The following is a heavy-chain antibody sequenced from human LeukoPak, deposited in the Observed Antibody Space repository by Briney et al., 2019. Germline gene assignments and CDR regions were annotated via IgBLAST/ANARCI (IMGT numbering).Heavy chain of an antibody. CDR2: INPKNGGA. J-gene: IGHJ5*02. CDR1: GYTFIGYY. CDR3: ARASFWESPINWFDP. V-gene: IGHV1-2*07. Sequence: GGSLRLSCAASGYTFIGYYMHWVRQAPGQGLEWMGWINPKNGGANYAPSFQGRVTMTRDRSISTVYMELTRLTSDDTAVYYCARASFWESPINWFDPWGQGTLVTVSS. D-gene: IGHD3-16*01.